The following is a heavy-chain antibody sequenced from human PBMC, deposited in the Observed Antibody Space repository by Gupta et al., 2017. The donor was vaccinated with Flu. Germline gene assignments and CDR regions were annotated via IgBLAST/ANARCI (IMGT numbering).Heavy chain of an antibody. CDR3: ARDTSGSLDY. J-gene: IGHJ4*02. V-gene: IGHV3-72*01. CDR2: TKNKANSYTT. Sequence: EVQLVESGGDLVQPGGSLRLSCAVSGFTFSDHYMDWVRQAPGKGLEWVGRTKNKANSYTTDYAASVKGRFSISRDDSRNSLYLQMSSLETEDTAVYYCARDTSGSLDYWGQGTLVTVSS. D-gene: IGHD3-22*01. CDR1: GFTFSDHY.